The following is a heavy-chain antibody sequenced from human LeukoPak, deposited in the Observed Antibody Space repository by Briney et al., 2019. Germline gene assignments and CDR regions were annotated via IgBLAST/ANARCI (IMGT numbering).Heavy chain of an antibody. CDR1: GVSFSGYY. V-gene: IGHV4-34*01. J-gene: IGHJ4*02. Sequence: SETLSLTCAVYGVSFSGYYWSWIRQPPGKGLEWIGEINYSGSTNYNPSLKSRVTISVDPSKNQFSLKLSSVTAADTAVYYCARNFQYFDLPDYWGQGTLVTVPS. CDR2: INYSGST. D-gene: IGHD2/OR15-2a*01. CDR3: ARNFQYFDLPDY.